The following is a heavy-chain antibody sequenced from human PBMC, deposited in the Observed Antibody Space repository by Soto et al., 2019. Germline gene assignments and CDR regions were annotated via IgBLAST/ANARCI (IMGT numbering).Heavy chain of an antibody. Sequence: GGSLRLSCAASGFTFSSYAMSWVRQAPGKGLEWVSAISGSGGSTYYADSVKGRFTISRDNSKNTLYLQMNSLRAEDTAIYYCAKFWAGDKAFDIWGQGTMVTVSS. D-gene: IGHD7-27*01. CDR1: GFTFSSYA. CDR2: ISGSGGST. CDR3: AKFWAGDKAFDI. J-gene: IGHJ3*02. V-gene: IGHV3-23*01.